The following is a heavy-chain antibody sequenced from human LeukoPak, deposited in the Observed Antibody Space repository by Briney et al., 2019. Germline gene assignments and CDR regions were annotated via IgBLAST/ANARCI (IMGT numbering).Heavy chain of an antibody. CDR3: ARDITMIVVANDAFDI. D-gene: IGHD3-22*01. CDR2: ISSSSSYI. Sequence: GGSLRLSCAASGFTFSSYSMNWVRQAPGKGLEWVSSISSSSSYIYYADSVKGRFTISRDNAKNSLYLQMNSLRAEDTAVYYCARDITMIVVANDAFDIWGQGTMVTVS. V-gene: IGHV3-21*01. J-gene: IGHJ3*02. CDR1: GFTFSSYS.